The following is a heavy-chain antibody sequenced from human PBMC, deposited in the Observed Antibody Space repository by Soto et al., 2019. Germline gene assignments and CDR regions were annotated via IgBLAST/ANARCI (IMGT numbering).Heavy chain of an antibody. J-gene: IGHJ4*02. CDR3: TTGLYRVGATQYDY. CDR2: IKSKTDGGTT. D-gene: IGHD1-26*01. CDR1: GFTFSNAW. V-gene: IGHV3-15*07. Sequence: ESGGGLVKPGGSLRLSCAASGFTFSNAWMNWVRQAPGKGLEWVGRIKSKTDGGTTDYAAPVKGRFSISRDDSKNTLYLQMNSLKTEDTAVYYCTTGLYRVGATQYDYWGQGTLVTVSS.